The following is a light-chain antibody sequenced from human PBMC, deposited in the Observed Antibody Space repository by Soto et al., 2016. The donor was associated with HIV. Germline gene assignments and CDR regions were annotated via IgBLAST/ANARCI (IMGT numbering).Light chain of an antibody. Sequence: DIQMTQSPSSLSAFVGERVTLTCRASQGIYKSLAWYQQKPGRAPKLLVYAASTLRSLVPSRFSGSGSGSDYTLTINSLQPEDFATYYCQQYYNNPWTFGQGTKVEIK. V-gene: IGKV1-NL1*01. CDR1: QGIYKS. J-gene: IGKJ1*01. CDR3: QQYYNNPWT. CDR2: AAS.